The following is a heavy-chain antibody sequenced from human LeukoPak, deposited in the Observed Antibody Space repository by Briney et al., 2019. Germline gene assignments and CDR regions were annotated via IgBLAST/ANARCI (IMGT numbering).Heavy chain of an antibody. D-gene: IGHD3-10*01. CDR2: INPNSGGT. CDR3: ARLLWFGEDGNWFDP. V-gene: IGHV1-2*02. Sequence: RASVKVSCKASGYTFTGCYMHWVRQAPGQGLEWMGWINPNSGGTNYAQKFQGRVTMTRDTSISTAYMELSRLRSDDTAVYYCARLLWFGEDGNWFDPWGQGTLVTVSS. CDR1: GYTFTGCY. J-gene: IGHJ5*02.